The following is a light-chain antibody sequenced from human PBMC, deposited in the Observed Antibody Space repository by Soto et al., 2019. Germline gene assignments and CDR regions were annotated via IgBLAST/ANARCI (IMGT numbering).Light chain of an antibody. J-gene: IGKJ1*01. CDR1: QGISSY. CDR3: QQLNSYPWT. CDR2: AAS. V-gene: IGKV1-9*01. Sequence: DIQLTQSPSFLSASVGDRVTITCRASQGISSYLAWYQQKPGKAPKLLIYAASTLQSGVPSRFSGSASATEFTLTISSLQPEHFATYYCQQLNSYPWTFGQGTKMEIK.